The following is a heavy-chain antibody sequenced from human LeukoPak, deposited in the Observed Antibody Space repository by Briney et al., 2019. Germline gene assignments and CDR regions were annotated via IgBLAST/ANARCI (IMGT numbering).Heavy chain of an antibody. Sequence: GGSLRLSCAASGLTFSNYVMSWIRQAPGKGLEWVSYISSSGSTIYYADSVKGRFTISRDNAKNSLYLQMNSLRAEDTAVYYCARAFYGSGSPPQSYGMDVWGQGTTVTVSS. D-gene: IGHD3-10*01. CDR1: GLTFSNYV. J-gene: IGHJ6*02. CDR2: ISSSGSTI. V-gene: IGHV3-11*01. CDR3: ARAFYGSGSPPQSYGMDV.